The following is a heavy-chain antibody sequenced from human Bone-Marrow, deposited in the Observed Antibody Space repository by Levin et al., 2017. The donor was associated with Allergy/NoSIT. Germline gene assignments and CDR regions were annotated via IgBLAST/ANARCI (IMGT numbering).Heavy chain of an antibody. D-gene: IGHD3-22*01. CDR1: GFTFSDYY. J-gene: IGHJ4*02. CDR3: ARGGVGSGYPLFEY. CDR2: ISRNGDSI. Sequence: MAGGSLRLSCAASGFTFSDYYMSWIRQAPGKGLEWVSYISRNGDSIYYADSVKGRLTISRDNAKNSLNLQMNSLRAEDTAVYYCARGGVGSGYPLFEYWGQGTLVTVSS. V-gene: IGHV3-11*01.